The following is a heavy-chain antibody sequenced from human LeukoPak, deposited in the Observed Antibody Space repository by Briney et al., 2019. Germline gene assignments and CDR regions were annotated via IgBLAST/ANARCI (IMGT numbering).Heavy chain of an antibody. CDR3: ARMAYDILTGYFQPNWFDP. D-gene: IGHD3-9*01. CDR2: ISGYNGNT. J-gene: IGHJ5*02. CDR1: GYTFTNYE. V-gene: IGHV1-18*01. Sequence: GASVTVSCKASGYTFTNYEISWVRQAPGQGLEWMGWISGYNGNTKNVQKFRGRVTMTTDTSTSTAYMELRSLRSGDTAVYYCARMAYDILTGYFQPNWFDPWGQGTLVTVSS.